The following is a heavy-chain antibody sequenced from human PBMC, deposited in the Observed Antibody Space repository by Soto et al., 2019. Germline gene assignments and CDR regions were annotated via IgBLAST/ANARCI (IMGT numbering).Heavy chain of an antibody. Sequence: QVQLVESGGGLVKPGGSLRLSCAASGFTFSDYYMSWIRQAPGKGLEWVSYISSSGSTIYYADSVKGRFTISRDNAKNSLYLQMNSLRAEDTAVYYCARDSPVGWNDAYYYYYGMDVWGQGTTVTVSS. D-gene: IGHD1-1*01. CDR3: ARDSPVGWNDAYYYYYGMDV. J-gene: IGHJ6*02. CDR1: GFTFSDYY. CDR2: ISSSGSTI. V-gene: IGHV3-11*01.